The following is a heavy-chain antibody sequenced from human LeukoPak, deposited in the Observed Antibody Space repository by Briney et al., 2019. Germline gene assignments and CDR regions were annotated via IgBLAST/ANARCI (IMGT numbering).Heavy chain of an antibody. CDR3: AKDLSSGFWSGYYKPYYYYYGMDV. J-gene: IGHJ6*02. CDR2: TYYRSKWYN. Sequence: SQTLSLTCAISGDSVSSNSAAWNWIRQSPSRGLEWLGRTYYRSKWYNDYAVSVKSRITINPDTSKNQFSLQLNSVTPEDTAVYYCAKDLSSGFWSGYYKPYYYYYGMDVWGQGTTVTVSS. CDR1: GDSVSSNSAA. V-gene: IGHV6-1*01. D-gene: IGHD3-3*01.